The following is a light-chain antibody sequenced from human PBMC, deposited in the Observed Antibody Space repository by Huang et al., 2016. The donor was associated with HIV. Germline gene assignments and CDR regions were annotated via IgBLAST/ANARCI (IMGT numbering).Light chain of an antibody. V-gene: IGKV1-5*03. CDR3: QQYNRFYT. Sequence: DIQMTQSPSTLSASVGDRVTITGRASQSVGNWLAWYKPKAGQAPKLLIYTASTLQNGVPSRFSGSGSETEFTLTINSLQPDDFATYYCQQYNRFYTFGQGTRLDIK. J-gene: IGKJ2*01. CDR2: TAS. CDR1: QSVGNW.